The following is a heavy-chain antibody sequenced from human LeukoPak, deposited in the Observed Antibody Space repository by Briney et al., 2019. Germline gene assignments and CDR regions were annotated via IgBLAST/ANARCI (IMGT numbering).Heavy chain of an antibody. CDR3: ARLGPSSSWYARDY. CDR1: GGSFSGYY. CDR2: INHSGST. J-gene: IGHJ4*02. D-gene: IGHD6-13*01. V-gene: IGHV4-34*01. Sequence: SETLSLTCAVYGGSFSGYYWSWLRQPPGKGLEWIGEINHSGSTNYNPSLKRRVTISVDTSKNQFSLKLSSVTAADTAVYYCARLGPSSSWYARDYWGQGTLVTVSS.